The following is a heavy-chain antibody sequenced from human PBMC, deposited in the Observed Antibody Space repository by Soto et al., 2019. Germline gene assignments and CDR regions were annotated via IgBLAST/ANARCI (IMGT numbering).Heavy chain of an antibody. CDR2: IYYSGST. CDR1: GGSISSSIYY. CDR3: ACIFSGGYGYGFYYYGMDV. V-gene: IGHV4-39*01. D-gene: IGHD5-18*01. Sequence: PSDTLSLTCTFSGGSISSSIYYWGWIRQPPGKGLEWIGSIYYSGSTYYNPSLKSRVTISVDTSKNQFSLKLSSVTAADTAVYYCACIFSGGYGYGFYYYGMDVWGQGTTVTVS. J-gene: IGHJ6*02.